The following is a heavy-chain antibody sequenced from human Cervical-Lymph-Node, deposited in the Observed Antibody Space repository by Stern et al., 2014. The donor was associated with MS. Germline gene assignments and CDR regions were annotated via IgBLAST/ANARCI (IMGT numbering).Heavy chain of an antibody. V-gene: IGHV3-9*01. CDR1: GFTFHDYA. D-gene: IGHD3/OR15-3a*01. CDR3: AKGITIFGLPRGGFDY. J-gene: IGHJ4*02. CDR2: INWDSGSI. Sequence: EVQLVESGGGLVQPGRSLRLSCAASGFTFHDYAMYWVRQVPGRGLEWVSAINWDSGSIGYADSVKGRFTISRDNARNSLYLQMNSLRAEDTALYYCAKGITIFGLPRGGFDYWGQGTLVTVSS.